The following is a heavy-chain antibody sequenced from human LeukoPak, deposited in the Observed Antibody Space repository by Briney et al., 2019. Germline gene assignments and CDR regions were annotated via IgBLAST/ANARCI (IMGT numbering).Heavy chain of an antibody. V-gene: IGHV3-48*03. J-gene: IGHJ3*02. Sequence: GGSLRLSCAASGFTFSSYEMNWVRQAPGKWLEWVSYISSSGSTIYYADSVKGRFTISRENDKNTLYLQKNSLRAEDTAVYYCEREEGRGGDAFDTWGQGTMVTVSS. CDR1: GFTFSSYE. CDR3: EREEGRGGDAFDT. CDR2: ISSSGSTI.